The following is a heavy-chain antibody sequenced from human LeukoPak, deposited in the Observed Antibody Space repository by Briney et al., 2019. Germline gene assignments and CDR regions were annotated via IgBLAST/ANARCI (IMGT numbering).Heavy chain of an antibody. D-gene: IGHD6-19*01. CDR2: ISSSSSYI. CDR3: TTDEGSYSSGWSSGNYYMDV. J-gene: IGHJ6*03. CDR1: GFTFSSYS. Sequence: GGSLRLSCAASGFTFSSYSMNWVRQAPGKGLEWVSSISSSSSYIYYADSVKGRFTISRDNAKNSLYLQMNSLRAEDTAVDYWTTDEGSYSSGWSSGNYYMDVWGKGTTVTVSS. V-gene: IGHV3-21*01.